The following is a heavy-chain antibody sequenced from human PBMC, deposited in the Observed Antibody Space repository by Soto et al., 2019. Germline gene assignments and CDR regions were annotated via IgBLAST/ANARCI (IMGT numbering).Heavy chain of an antibody. CDR1: GFTFSSYS. D-gene: IGHD4-17*01. V-gene: IGHV3-48*01. Sequence: EVQLVESGGGLVQPGGSLRLSCAASGFTFSSYSMNWVRQAPGKGLEWVSYISSSSSTIYYADSVKGRFTISRDNAKNSLYLQMNSLRAEDTAEYYCARDRLGDYPAAFDIWGQGTMVTVSS. CDR2: ISSSSSTI. CDR3: ARDRLGDYPAAFDI. J-gene: IGHJ3*02.